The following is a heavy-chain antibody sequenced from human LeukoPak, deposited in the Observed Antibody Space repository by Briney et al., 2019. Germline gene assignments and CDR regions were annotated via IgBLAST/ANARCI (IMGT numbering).Heavy chain of an antibody. CDR2: ISGSGGST. D-gene: IGHD6-19*01. CDR1: GFTFSSYA. V-gene: IGHV3-23*01. J-gene: IGHJ4*02. CDR3: AKDNRRHYTSGPNPDSLH. Sequence: GGSLRLSCAASGFTFSSYAMSWVRQAPGKGLEWVSAISGSGGSTYYADSVKGRFTISRDNSKNTLYLQMNSLRVEDTAFYYCAKDNRRHYTSGPNPDSLHWGQGALVTVSS.